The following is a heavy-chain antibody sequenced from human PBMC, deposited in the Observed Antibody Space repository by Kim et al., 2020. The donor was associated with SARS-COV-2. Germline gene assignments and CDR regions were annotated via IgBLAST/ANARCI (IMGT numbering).Heavy chain of an antibody. V-gene: IGHV3-33*05. D-gene: IGHD2-2*01. CDR1: GFTFSSYG. J-gene: IGHJ4*01. Sequence: GGSLRLSCAASGFTFSSYGMHWVRQAPGKGLEWVAFISYDGSNKYYADSVKGRFTISRDNSKNTLYLQMNGLRAEDTAVYYCARDTEDCSSTSCYVDYWG. CDR2: ISYDGSNK. CDR3: ARDTEDCSSTSCYVDY.